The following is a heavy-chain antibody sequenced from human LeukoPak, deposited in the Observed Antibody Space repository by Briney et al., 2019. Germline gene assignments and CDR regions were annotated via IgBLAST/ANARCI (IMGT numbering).Heavy chain of an antibody. CDR1: GGSISSGDYY. J-gene: IGHJ4*02. V-gene: IGHV4-30-4*01. Sequence: SETLSLTCTVSGGSISSGDYYWSWIRQPPGKGLEWIGYIYYSGSTYYNPSLKSRVTISVDTSKNQFSLKLSSVTAADTAVYYCAIAQGYSYGYVDYWGQGTLVTVSS. CDR2: IYYSGST. D-gene: IGHD5-18*01. CDR3: AIAQGYSYGYVDY.